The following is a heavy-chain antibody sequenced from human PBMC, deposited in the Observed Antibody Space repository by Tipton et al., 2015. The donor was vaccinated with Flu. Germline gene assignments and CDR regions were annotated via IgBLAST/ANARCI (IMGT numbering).Heavy chain of an antibody. D-gene: IGHD3-22*01. CDR2: IFTSGDT. Sequence: TLSLTCTVFTTSIGSFNWTWIRQPAGKEPEWIGHIFTSGDTDFNPSLKSRLTMSVDWSKKQFSLKLTSVTAADTAVYYCARLFRSWSSGPGWFDPWGQGTLVTVSS. J-gene: IGHJ5*02. V-gene: IGHV4-4*07. CDR1: TTSIGSFN. CDR3: ARLFRSWSSGPGWFDP.